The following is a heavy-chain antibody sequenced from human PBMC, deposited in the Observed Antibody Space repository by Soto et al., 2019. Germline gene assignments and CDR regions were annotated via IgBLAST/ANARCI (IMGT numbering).Heavy chain of an antibody. CDR3: ARDSGFIAAAGLN. J-gene: IGHJ4*02. Sequence: PGGSLRLSCAASGFTFSSYSMNWVLQAPGKGLEWVSYISSSSSTIYYADSVKGRFTISRDNAKNSLYLQMNSLRAEDTAVYYCARDSGFIAAAGLNWGQGTLVTVSS. CDR1: GFTFSSYS. V-gene: IGHV3-48*01. D-gene: IGHD6-13*01. CDR2: ISSSSSTI.